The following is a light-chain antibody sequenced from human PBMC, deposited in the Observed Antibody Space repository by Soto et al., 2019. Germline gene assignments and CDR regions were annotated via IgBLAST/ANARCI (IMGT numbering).Light chain of an antibody. V-gene: IGKV3-15*01. J-gene: IGKJ5*01. CDR1: QSVGTT. CDR3: QQYNNWTIT. CDR2: GAS. Sequence: EIVMTQSPTTLSVSPGERSTLSCRASQSVGTTIVWYQHKPGQAPRPLIYGASIRATGIPARFSASGSGTEFTLAIHSLQSEDFAVYYCQQYNNWTITFGQGTRLEIK.